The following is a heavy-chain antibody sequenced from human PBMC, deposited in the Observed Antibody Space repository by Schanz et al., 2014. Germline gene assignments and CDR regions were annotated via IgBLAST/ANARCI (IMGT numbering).Heavy chain of an antibody. V-gene: IGHV1-18*01. Sequence: VQSVHSGTEVQKLGASVKVSCQTSGYTFTSYGISWVRQAPGQGLEWMGWISPYNGNTNYIQKLQGRVTMTTDTSTSTAYMELRSLRSDDTAVYYCARDGVDAAAGGNYWGQGTLVTVSS. CDR1: GYTFTSYG. CDR3: ARDGVDAAAGGNY. J-gene: IGHJ4*02. D-gene: IGHD6-13*01. CDR2: ISPYNGNT.